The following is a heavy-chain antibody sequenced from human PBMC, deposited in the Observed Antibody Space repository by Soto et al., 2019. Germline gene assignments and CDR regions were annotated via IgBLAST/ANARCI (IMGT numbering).Heavy chain of an antibody. CDR2: INAGNGNR. V-gene: IGHV1-3*05. D-gene: IGHD3-10*01. CDR3: ARGELLWDY. Sequence: QVQLVQSGAEEKKPGASVKVSCKASGYTFTTYGMHWVRQAPGQRLEWMGWINAGNGNRKYSQKFQGRVTITRYTSASTAYMELSSLRSEDTAVYYCARGELLWDYWGQGTLVTVSS. J-gene: IGHJ4*02. CDR1: GYTFTTYG.